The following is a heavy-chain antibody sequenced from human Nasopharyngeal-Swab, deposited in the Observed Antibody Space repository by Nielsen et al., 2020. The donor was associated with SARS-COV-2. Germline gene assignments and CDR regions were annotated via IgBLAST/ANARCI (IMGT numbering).Heavy chain of an antibody. V-gene: IGHV3-7*01. CDR2: IKQDGSEK. Sequence: GESLKISCAASGITFSRYWMSWVRQAPGKGLEWVANIKQDGSEKYYVDSVKGRFTISRDNAKNSLYLQMNSLRAEDTAMYYCARGPGSWYSLDYWGQGTLVTVSS. J-gene: IGHJ4*02. CDR3: ARGPGSWYSLDY. D-gene: IGHD6-13*01. CDR1: GITFSRYW.